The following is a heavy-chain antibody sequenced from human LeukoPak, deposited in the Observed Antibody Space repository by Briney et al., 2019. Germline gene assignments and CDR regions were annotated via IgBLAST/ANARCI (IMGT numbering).Heavy chain of an antibody. CDR1: GFTFSSYA. CDR2: ISSNGGST. Sequence: GSLRLSCAASGFTFSSYAMHWVRQAPGKGLEYVSAISSNGGSTYYANSVKGRFTISRDNSKNTLYLQMGSLRAEDMAVYYCASISSGWYRWGQGTLVTVSS. J-gene: IGHJ4*02. CDR3: ASISSGWYR. V-gene: IGHV3-64*01. D-gene: IGHD6-19*01.